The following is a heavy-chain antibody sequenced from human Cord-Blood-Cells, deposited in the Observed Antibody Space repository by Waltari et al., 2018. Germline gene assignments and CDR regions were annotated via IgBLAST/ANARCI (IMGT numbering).Heavy chain of an antibody. CDR3: TSRYYYGSGSYKYYFDY. V-gene: IGHV3-73*01. CDR2: IRSKANRYAT. D-gene: IGHD3-10*01. CDR1: GFTFSGSA. J-gene: IGHJ4*02. Sequence: EVQLVESGGGLVQPGGSLKLSCAASGFTFSGSAMLWVRPASGKGLEWVGRIRSKANRYATAYAASVKGRFTISRDDSKNTAYLQMNSLKTEDTAVYYCTSRYYYGSGSYKYYFDYWGQGTLVTVSS.